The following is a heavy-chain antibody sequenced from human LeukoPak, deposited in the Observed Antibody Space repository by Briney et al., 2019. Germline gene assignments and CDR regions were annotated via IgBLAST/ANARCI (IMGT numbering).Heavy chain of an antibody. CDR2: ISGSGGST. CDR3: AKEQQLWLLGYFDY. Sequence: PGGSLRLSCAASGFTFSSYAMSWVRQAPGKGLEWVSTISGSGGSTDYAESVKGRFTISRDNSKNTLYPQMNSLRAEDTAVYYCAKEQQLWLLGYFDYWGQGALVTVSS. V-gene: IGHV3-23*01. J-gene: IGHJ4*02. CDR1: GFTFSSYA. D-gene: IGHD5-18*01.